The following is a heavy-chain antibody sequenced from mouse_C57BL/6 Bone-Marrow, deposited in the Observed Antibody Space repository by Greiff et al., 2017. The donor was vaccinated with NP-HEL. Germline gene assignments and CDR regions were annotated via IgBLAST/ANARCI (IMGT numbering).Heavy chain of an antibody. CDR2: IDPENGDT. Sequence: EVQLQQSGAELVRPGASVKLSCTASGFNIKDDYMHWVKQRPEQGLEWIGWIDPENGDTEYASKFQGKATITADTSSNTAYLQLSSLTSEDTAVYYCTTSNDGYYLYYAMDYWGQGTSVTVSS. D-gene: IGHD2-3*01. CDR3: TTSNDGYYLYYAMDY. CDR1: GFNIKDDY. V-gene: IGHV14-4*01. J-gene: IGHJ4*01.